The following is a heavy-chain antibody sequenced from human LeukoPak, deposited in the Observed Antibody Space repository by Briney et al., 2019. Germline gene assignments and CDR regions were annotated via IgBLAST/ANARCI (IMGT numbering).Heavy chain of an antibody. J-gene: IGHJ4*02. CDR3: AVSVRFERVWHYFNN. CDR1: GFTFSSYA. V-gene: IGHV3-64*01. CDR2: ISSNGDST. D-gene: IGHD3-9*01. Sequence: GGSLRLSCAASGFTFSSYAMHWVRQAPGKGLEYVSAISSNGDSTYYANSVKGRFTISRDNSKTTVFLQMNSLRAEDTAVYYCAVSVRFERVWHYFNNWGQGTLVTVSS.